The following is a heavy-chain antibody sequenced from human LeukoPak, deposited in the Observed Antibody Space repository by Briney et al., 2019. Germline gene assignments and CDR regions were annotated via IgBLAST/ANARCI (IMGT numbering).Heavy chain of an antibody. D-gene: IGHD3-10*01. CDR2: ISSSSSYI. CDR3: AREPRITMVRGVIDY. CDR1: GFTFSSYS. V-gene: IGHV3-21*01. J-gene: IGHJ4*02. Sequence: GGSLRLSCAASGFTFSSYSMNWVRQAPGKGLEWVSSISSSSSYIYYADSVKGRFTISRDNAKNSLYLQMNSLRAEDTAVYYCAREPRITMVRGVIDYWGQGTLVTVSS.